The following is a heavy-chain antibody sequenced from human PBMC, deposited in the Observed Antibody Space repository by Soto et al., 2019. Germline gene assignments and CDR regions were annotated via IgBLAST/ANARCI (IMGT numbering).Heavy chain of an antibody. D-gene: IGHD2-2*01. V-gene: IGHV1-8*01. CDR2: MNPNSGNT. CDR3: ARVVPAAMRYYYYYMDV. Sequence: QVQLVQSGAEVKKPGASVKVSCKASGYTFTSYDINWVRQATGQGLEWMGWMNPNSGNTGYAQKFQGRVTMTRNTSISTAYMELSSLRSEDTAVYYCARVVPAAMRYYYYYMDVWGKGTTVTVSS. CDR1: GYTFTSYD. J-gene: IGHJ6*03.